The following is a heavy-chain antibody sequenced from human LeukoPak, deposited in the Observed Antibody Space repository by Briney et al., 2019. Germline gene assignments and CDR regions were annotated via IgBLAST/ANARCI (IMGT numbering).Heavy chain of an antibody. D-gene: IGHD2-8*01. CDR2: INHSGST. CDR1: GGSFSGYY. Sequence: SETLSPTCAVYGGSFSGYYWSWIRQPPGKGLEWIGEINHSGSTNYNPSLKSRVTISVDTSKNQFSLKLSSVTAADTAVYYCARGPYAKGLGYWGQGTLVTVSS. J-gene: IGHJ4*02. CDR3: ARGPYAKGLGY. V-gene: IGHV4-34*01.